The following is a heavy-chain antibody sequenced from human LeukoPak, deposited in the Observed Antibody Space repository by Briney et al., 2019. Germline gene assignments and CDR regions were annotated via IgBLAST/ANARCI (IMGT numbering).Heavy chain of an antibody. CDR1: GFNFSTYW. V-gene: IGHV3-7*01. D-gene: IGHD3-10*01. CDR3: VTDQTGRHPYFFDY. CDR2: IKEDGSEI. J-gene: IGHJ4*02. Sequence: GSLRLSCAASGFNFSTYWMTWVRQVPGKGLEWVANIKEDGSEIYYVDAVKGRFSISRDNAKTSLYLQMNSLSVADTAVYYCVTDQTGRHPYFFDYWGQGTLVTVSS.